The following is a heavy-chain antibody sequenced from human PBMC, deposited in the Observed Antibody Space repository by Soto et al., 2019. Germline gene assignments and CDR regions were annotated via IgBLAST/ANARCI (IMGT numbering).Heavy chain of an antibody. CDR1: GFTFSSYS. CDR2: ISSSSSYI. J-gene: IGHJ4*02. V-gene: IGHV3-21*01. CDR3: ARDGGSTTSWVDY. Sequence: EVQLVESGGGLVKPGGSLRLSCAASGFTFSSYSMNWVRQAPGKGLEWVSSISSSSSYIYYADSVKGRFTISRDNAKNSLYLQMNSLRAEDTAVYYCARDGGSTTSWVDYWGQGTLVTVSS. D-gene: IGHD3-16*01.